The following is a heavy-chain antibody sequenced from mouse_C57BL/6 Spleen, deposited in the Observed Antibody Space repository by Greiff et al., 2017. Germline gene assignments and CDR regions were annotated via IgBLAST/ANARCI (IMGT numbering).Heavy chain of an antibody. V-gene: IGHV5-4*03. CDR1: GFTFSSYA. D-gene: IGHD1-1*01. Sequence: EVKLVESGGGLVKPGGSLKLSCAASGFTFSSYAMSWVRQTPEKRLEWVATISDGGSDTYYPDNVKGRFTISRDNAKNHLYLQIGHLKSEDTAMYYCARRGITTVVGFDYWGQGTTLTVSS. J-gene: IGHJ2*01. CDR3: ARRGITTVVGFDY. CDR2: ISDGGSDT.